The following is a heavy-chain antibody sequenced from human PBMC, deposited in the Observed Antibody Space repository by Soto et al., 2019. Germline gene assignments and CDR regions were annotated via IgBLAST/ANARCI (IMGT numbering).Heavy chain of an antibody. D-gene: IGHD5-12*01. CDR1: GFGFDIYA. CDR3: AKDYSYSGQKYNDH. Sequence: QGHLVESGGGVVQPGRSLRLSCAASGFGFDIYAMHWVRQAPGKGLEWVAIITYDGSSKYYADSVRGRFTISRDNSTKTVYLQMISLGAAATAAYYCAKDYSYSGQKYNDHWGQGTLVTVSS. V-gene: IGHV3-30*18. J-gene: IGHJ4*02. CDR2: ITYDGSSK.